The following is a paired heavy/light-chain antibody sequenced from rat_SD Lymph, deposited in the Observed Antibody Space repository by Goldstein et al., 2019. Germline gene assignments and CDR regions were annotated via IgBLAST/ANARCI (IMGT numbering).Light chain of an antibody. CDR2: NTN. V-gene: IGKV22S1*01. CDR1: QNINKY. Sequence: DIQMTQSPSVLSASVGDRVTLNCKASQNINKYLNWYQQKLGEAPKLLIYNTNNLQTGIPSRFSGSGSGTDYTLTISSLQPEDVATYFCFQHNSWPTFGAGTKLELK. CDR3: FQHNSWPT. J-gene: IGKJ2-1*01.
Heavy chain of an antibody. CDR1: GFTYSNYV. CDR2: ISTGGGNT. V-gene: IGHV5S13*01. CDR3: AKDMNRYYSSLDY. J-gene: IGHJ2*01. D-gene: IGHD1-2*01. Sequence: EVQLVESGGGLVQPGRSLKLSCAASGFTYSNYVMAWVRQAPTKGLEWVASISTGGGNTYYRDSVKGRFTISRDNAKNTLYLQIDSLRSEDTATYYCAKDMNRYYSSLDYWGQGVMVTVSS.